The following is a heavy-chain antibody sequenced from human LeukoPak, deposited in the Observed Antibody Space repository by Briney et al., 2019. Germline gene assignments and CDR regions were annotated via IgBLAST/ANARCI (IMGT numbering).Heavy chain of an antibody. CDR3: ARGPPVERLNGDYPQFDY. Sequence: SETLSLTCAVYGGSFSGYYWSWIRQPPGKGLEWIGEINHSGSTNCNPSLKSRVTISVDTSKNQFSLKLSSVTAADTAVYYCARGPPVERLNGDYPQFDYWGQGTLVTVSS. D-gene: IGHD4-17*01. V-gene: IGHV4-34*01. J-gene: IGHJ4*02. CDR1: GGSFSGYY. CDR2: INHSGST.